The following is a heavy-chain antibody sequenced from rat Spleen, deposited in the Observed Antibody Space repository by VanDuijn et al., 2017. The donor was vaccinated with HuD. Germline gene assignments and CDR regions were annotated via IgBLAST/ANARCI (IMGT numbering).Heavy chain of an antibody. V-gene: IGHV5-7*01. D-gene: IGHD1-4*01. CDR2: IIYDGDSF. CDR1: GFTFSDYN. J-gene: IGHJ2*01. Sequence: EVQLVESGGGLVPPGGSLKLSCAASGFTFSDYNMAWVRQAPKKGLEWVTTIIYDGDSFYYRDSVRGRFTISRENARSTLYLQMDSLRSEDTATYYCAREAGIPFHYFDHWGQGVMVTVSS. CDR3: AREAGIPFHYFDH.